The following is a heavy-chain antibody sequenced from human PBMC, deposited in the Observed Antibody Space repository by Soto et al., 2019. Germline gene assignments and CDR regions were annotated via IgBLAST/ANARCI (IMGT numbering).Heavy chain of an antibody. CDR2: IYNDGTT. V-gene: IGHV3-53*01. D-gene: IGHD3-10*01. CDR3: VRTLPSGRTHARDV. J-gene: IGHJ6*02. CDR1: GLPVAGSY. Sequence: PGGSLRLSCVASGLPVAGSYMAWVRRAPGKGLEWASVIYNDGTTYYSQSVEGRFTISRDTSKNTLYLKMDRLRDEDTAVYYCVRTLPSGRTHARDVSGQGTTLTVSS.